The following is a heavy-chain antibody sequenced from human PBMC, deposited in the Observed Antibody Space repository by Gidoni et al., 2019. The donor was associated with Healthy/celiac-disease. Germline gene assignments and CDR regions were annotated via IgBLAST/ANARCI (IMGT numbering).Heavy chain of an antibody. J-gene: IGHJ4*02. CDR2: IYTSGST. CDR3: ARYQPWFGEDGCC. V-gene: IGHV4-61*02. CDR1: GGSIRSGSYY. Sequence: QVQLQESGPGLVKPSQTLSLTCTVSGGSIRSGSYYWSWIRQPAGKGLEWIGRIYTSGSTNYNPSLKSRVTISVDTSKNQFSLKLSSVTAADTAVYYCARYQPWFGEDGCCWGQGTLVTVSS. D-gene: IGHD3-10*01.